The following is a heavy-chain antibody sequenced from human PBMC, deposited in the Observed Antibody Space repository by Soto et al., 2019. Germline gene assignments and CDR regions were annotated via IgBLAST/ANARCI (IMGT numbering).Heavy chain of an antibody. CDR3: ARAIVVENNWFDP. CDR1: GYTFTSYY. J-gene: IGHJ5*02. CDR2: INPSGGST. Sequence: QVQLVQSGAEVKKPGASVKVSCKASGYTFTSYYMHWVRQAPGQGLEWMGVINPSGGSTSYAQKLQDRVTMTRDTSTSTVYMALLRLRYEDTTVYYCARAIVVENNWFDPRSPGSLVAVSS. D-gene: IGHD2-21*01. V-gene: IGHV1-46*01.